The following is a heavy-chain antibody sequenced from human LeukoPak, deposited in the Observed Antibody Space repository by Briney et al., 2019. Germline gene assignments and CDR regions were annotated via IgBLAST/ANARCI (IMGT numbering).Heavy chain of an antibody. CDR1: GYSFASYW. CDR2: IDPSDSYT. CDR3: ARFSSTRSDYYGMDV. Sequence: PGESLKISCEGSGYSFASYWISWVRQMPGKGLEWMGRIDPSDSYTNYSPSFQGHVTISADKSISTAYLQWSSLKASDTAMYYCARFSSTRSDYYGMDVWGRGPTVTVSS. D-gene: IGHD2-2*01. V-gene: IGHV5-10-1*01. J-gene: IGHJ6*02.